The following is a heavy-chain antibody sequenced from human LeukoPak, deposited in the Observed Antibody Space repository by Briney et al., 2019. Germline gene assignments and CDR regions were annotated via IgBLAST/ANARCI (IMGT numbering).Heavy chain of an antibody. Sequence: GGXLRLSCAASGFIFSDYAMNGGRQGQGKGGERISYISSSTTTIYYADSVKGGLTISRDNAKRCLFMQMNSLRAEDTAVYYCTSGYDFSSGSKSGFDNWGQGPRVTVSS. CDR1: GFIFSDYA. CDR3: TSGYDFSSGSKSGFDN. D-gene: IGHD3-3*01. V-gene: IGHV3-48*01. CDR2: ISSSTTTI. J-gene: IGHJ4*02.